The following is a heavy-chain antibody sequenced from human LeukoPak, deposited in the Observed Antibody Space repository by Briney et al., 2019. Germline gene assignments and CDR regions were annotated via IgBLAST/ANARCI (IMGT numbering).Heavy chain of an antibody. CDR1: GYTFTSYG. CDR2: ISAYNGNT. J-gene: IGHJ5*02. CDR3: ARRLFRGYENWFDR. Sequence: ASVKVSCKASGYTFTSYGISWVRQAPGQGLEWMGWISAYNGNTNYAQKLQGRVTMTTDTSTSTAYMELRSLRSADTAVYYCARRLFRGYENWFDRWGQGILVTVSS. V-gene: IGHV1-18*01. D-gene: IGHD5-12*01.